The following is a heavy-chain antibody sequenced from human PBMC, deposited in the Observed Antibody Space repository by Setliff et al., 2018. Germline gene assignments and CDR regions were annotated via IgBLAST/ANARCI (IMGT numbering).Heavy chain of an antibody. J-gene: IGHJ3*01. CDR3: ARDRDFNTDPYYRFSEGEVFHF. CDR2: TNQDGSQK. V-gene: IGHV3-7*03. Sequence: SGESLKISCAASGFIFSKYWMSWVRQAPGKGLEWVANTNQDGSQKYYIDSLRGRFTISRDNAINSLFLQINSLRVEDTAIYYCARDRDFNTDPYYRFSEGEVFHFWGQGTKVTVS. CDR1: GFIFSKYW. D-gene: IGHD3-22*01.